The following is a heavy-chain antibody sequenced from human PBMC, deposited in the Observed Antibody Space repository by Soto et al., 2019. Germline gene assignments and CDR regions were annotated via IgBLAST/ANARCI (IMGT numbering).Heavy chain of an antibody. Sequence: QITLNESGPTVVKPTETLTLTCTFSGFSLTTSGVGVGWVRQSQGKAPEWLAFIYWDDDKRYSTSLKSRLTITKDTSKNQVVLTIANVDPADTATYYCAHRVLRAVFGLVTTTAIYFDFWGHGTPVVVSS. V-gene: IGHV2-5*02. CDR1: GFSLTTSGVG. CDR2: IYWDDDK. CDR3: AHRVLRAVFGLVTTTAIYFDF. J-gene: IGHJ4*01. D-gene: IGHD3-3*01.